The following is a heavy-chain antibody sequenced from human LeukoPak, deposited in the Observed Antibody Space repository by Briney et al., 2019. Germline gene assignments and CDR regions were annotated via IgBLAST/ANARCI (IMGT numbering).Heavy chain of an antibody. J-gene: IGHJ5*02. V-gene: IGHV3-48*01. Sequence: GGSLRLSCAASGFTFSSYSMNWVRQAPGEGLEWVSYISSLSGTIYYADSVKGRFTISRDNAKNSLYLQMDSLRAEDTAVYYCARDPRPSYGSGSYPYNWFDPWGQGTLVTVSS. CDR2: ISSLSGTI. CDR3: ARDPRPSYGSGSYPYNWFDP. CDR1: GFTFSSYS. D-gene: IGHD3-10*01.